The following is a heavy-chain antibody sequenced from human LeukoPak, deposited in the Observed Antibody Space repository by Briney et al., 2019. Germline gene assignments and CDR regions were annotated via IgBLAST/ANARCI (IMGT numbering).Heavy chain of an antibody. V-gene: IGHV4-59*08. D-gene: IGHD6-13*01. CDR3: ARHLSTIAAAEC. J-gene: IGHJ4*02. CDR2: IYYSGST. CDR1: GGSISSYY. Sequence: NPSETLSLTCTVSGGSISSYYWSWIRQPPGKGLEWIGYIYYSGSTNYNPSLKSRVTISVDTSKNQFSLKLSSVTAADTAVYYCARHLSTIAAAECWGQGTLVTVSS.